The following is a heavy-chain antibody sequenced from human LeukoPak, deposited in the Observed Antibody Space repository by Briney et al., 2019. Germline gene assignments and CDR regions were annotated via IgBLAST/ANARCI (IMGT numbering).Heavy chain of an antibody. CDR1: GYSFTSYW. CDR3: ARNYSSSWYGHDAFDI. CDR2: IYPGDSDT. J-gene: IGHJ3*02. Sequence: GESLKISCXGSGYSFTSYWIGWVRQMPGKGLEWMRIIYPGDSDTRYSPSFQGQVTISADKSISTAYLQWSSLKASDTAMYYCARNYSSSWYGHDAFDIWGQGTMVTVSS. D-gene: IGHD6-13*01. V-gene: IGHV5-51*01.